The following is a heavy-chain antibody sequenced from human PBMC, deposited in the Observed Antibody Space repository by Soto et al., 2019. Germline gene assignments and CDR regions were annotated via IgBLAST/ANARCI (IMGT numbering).Heavy chain of an antibody. V-gene: IGHV3-48*02. CDR3: ARVIWSGHLTSDL. CDR2: ISSSSSTI. D-gene: IGHD3-3*01. CDR1: GFTFSSNS. Sequence: ESGGGLVQPGGSLSLSCAASGFTFSSNSMNWVRQAPGKGLEWISYISSSSSTIYADSVKGRFTISRDNAKNSLYLQMNSLRDEDTAVYYCARVIWSGHLTSDLWGQGTLVSVSS. J-gene: IGHJ5*02.